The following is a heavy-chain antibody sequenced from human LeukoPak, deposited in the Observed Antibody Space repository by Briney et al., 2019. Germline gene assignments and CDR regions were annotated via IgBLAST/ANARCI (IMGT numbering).Heavy chain of an antibody. D-gene: IGHD3-9*01. V-gene: IGHV1-18*01. Sequence: ASVKVSCKASGYTFTSYGISWVRLAPGQGLERMGWISAYNGNTNYAQKLQGRVTMTTDTSTSTAYMELRSLRSDDTAVYYCAREMYDILTGYYFYWGQGTLVTVSS. CDR3: AREMYDILTGYYFY. CDR1: GYTFTSYG. CDR2: ISAYNGNT. J-gene: IGHJ4*02.